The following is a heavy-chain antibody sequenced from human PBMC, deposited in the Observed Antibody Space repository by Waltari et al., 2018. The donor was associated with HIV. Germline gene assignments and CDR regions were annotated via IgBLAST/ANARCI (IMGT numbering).Heavy chain of an antibody. CDR2: IRGGGET. Sequence: QLLVSGGGLVEPGGSLRLSGSASGLIFTDFAMDWVRKAPGKGLEWVSAIRGGGETFYADSVKGRFTISRDNSKNTLYLQMNSLRADDAAVYYCVKDSGRAADVFDLWGQGTMVTVSS. D-gene: IGHD3-10*01. J-gene: IGHJ3*01. V-gene: IGHV3-23*01. CDR3: VKDSGRAADVFDL. CDR1: GLIFTDFA.